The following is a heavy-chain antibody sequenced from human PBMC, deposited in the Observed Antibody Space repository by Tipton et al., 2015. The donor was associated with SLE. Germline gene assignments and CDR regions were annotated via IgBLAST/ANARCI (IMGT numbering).Heavy chain of an antibody. J-gene: IGHJ6*02. CDR1: GGSISSYY. CDR2: IYYSGST. CDR3: ARGKRDGMDV. Sequence: TLSLTCTVSGGSISSYYWSWIRQPPGKGLEWIGYIYYSGSTNYNPSLKSRVTISVDTSKNQFSLKLSSVAAADTAVYYCARGKRDGMDVWGQGTTVTVSS. V-gene: IGHV4-59*12.